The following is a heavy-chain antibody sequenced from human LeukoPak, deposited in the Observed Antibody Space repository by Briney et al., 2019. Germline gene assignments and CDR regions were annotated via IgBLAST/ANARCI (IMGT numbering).Heavy chain of an antibody. CDR1: GFTFSSYA. CDR3: ARESGYDFPSRDLGY. V-gene: IGHV3-23*01. J-gene: IGHJ4*02. D-gene: IGHD5-12*01. Sequence: GGSLRLSCAASGFTFSSYAMSWVRQAPGKGLEWVSAISGSGGSTYYADSVKGRFTISRDNAKNSLYLQMNSLRAEDTALYYCARESGYDFPSRDLGYWGQGTLVTVSS. CDR2: ISGSGGST.